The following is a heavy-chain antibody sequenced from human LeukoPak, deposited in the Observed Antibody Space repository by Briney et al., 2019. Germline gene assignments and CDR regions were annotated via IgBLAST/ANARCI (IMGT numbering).Heavy chain of an antibody. J-gene: IGHJ6*02. CDR3: ARERYCSSTSCYLHYYYYGMDV. V-gene: IGHV4-4*07. D-gene: IGHD2-2*01. Sequence: PSETLSLTCTVSGGSISSYYWSWIRQPAGKGLEWIGRIYTSGSNNYNPSLKSRVTMSVDTSKNQFSLKLSSVTAADPAVYYCARERYCSSTSCYLHYYYYGMDVWGQGTTVTVSS. CDR2: IYTSGSN. CDR1: GGSISSYY.